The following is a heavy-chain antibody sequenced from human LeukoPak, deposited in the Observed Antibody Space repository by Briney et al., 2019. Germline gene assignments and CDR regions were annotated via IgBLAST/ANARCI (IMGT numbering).Heavy chain of an antibody. CDR2: NYYSGSA. V-gene: IGHV4-59*08. J-gene: IGHJ4*02. D-gene: IGHD6-13*01. CDR3: ASHGSSWSFDY. Sequence: PSETLSLTCTVSGGSISTYYWSWIRQPPGKGLEWIGYNYYSGSANYNPSLKSRVTISIDTSKNQLSLKLNSVTAADTAVYYCASHGSSWSFDYWGQGPLVTVSS. CDR1: GGSISTYY.